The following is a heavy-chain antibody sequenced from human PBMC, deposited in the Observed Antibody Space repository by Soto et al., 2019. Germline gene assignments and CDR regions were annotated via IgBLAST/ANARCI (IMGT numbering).Heavy chain of an antibody. Sequence: GGSLRLSCAASGFTFSNYWMNWVRQAPGKGLEWVANINPDGSEKYYVDSVKGRFTISRDNAENILYLQMNSLRAEDTAVYYCARDKAYGLDVWGQGTTVTVSS. V-gene: IGHV3-7*01. J-gene: IGHJ6*02. CDR2: INPDGSEK. CDR1: GFTFSNYW. CDR3: ARDKAYGLDV.